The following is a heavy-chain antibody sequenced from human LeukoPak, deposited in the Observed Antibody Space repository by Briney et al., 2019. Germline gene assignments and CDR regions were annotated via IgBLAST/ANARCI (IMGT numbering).Heavy chain of an antibody. CDR2: IDWDDDK. CDR3: ARVSRPLAVDF. V-gene: IGHV2-70*04. Sequence: SGPTLVNPTQTLTLTCSFSGFSLTTSGMRVTWIRRAPGKALEWLARIDWDDDKYYSASLKTRLTIAKDTSKKQVVLTMTDMDPVDTATYFCARVSRPLAVDFWGQGTLVIVSA. J-gene: IGHJ4*02. CDR1: GFSLTTSGMR.